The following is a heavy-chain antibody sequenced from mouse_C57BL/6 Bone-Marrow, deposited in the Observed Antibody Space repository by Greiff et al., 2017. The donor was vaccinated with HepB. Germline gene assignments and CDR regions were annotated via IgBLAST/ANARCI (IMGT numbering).Heavy chain of an antibody. CDR3: TRDHYGYAGRYYFDY. CDR2: ISDGGSYT. V-gene: IGHV5-4*01. J-gene: IGHJ2*01. D-gene: IGHD2-2*01. CDR1: GFTFSSYA. Sequence: EVKLVESGGGLVKPGGSLKLSCAASGFTFSSYAMSWVRQTPEKRLEWVATISDGGSYTYYPDNVKGRFTFSRDNAKNNLYLQMSHLKTEDTAMYYGTRDHYGYAGRYYFDYWGQGTTLTVSS.